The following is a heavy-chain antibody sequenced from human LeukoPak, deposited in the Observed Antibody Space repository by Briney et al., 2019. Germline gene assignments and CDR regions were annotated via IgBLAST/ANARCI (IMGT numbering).Heavy chain of an antibody. CDR1: GGSISSYY. CDR2: IYTSGST. CDR3: ARLGYNSGYFDY. Sequence: SETLSLTCTVSGGSISSYYWSWIRQPAGKGLEWIGRIYTSGSTNYNPSLKSRVTMSVDTSKNQFSLKLSSVTAADTAVFYCARLGYNSGYFDYWGQGTLVTVSS. J-gene: IGHJ4*02. V-gene: IGHV4-4*07. D-gene: IGHD1-1*01.